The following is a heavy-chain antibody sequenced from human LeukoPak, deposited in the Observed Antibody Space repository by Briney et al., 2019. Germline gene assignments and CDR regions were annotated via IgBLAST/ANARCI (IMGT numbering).Heavy chain of an antibody. CDR3: ARDSGGWYSSYLDY. J-gene: IGHJ4*02. D-gene: IGHD6-19*01. CDR1: GFTFDDYG. Sequence: GGSLRLSCAASGFTFDDYGMSWVRQAPGKGLEWVSGINWNGGSTGYADSVKGRFTISRDNAKNSLYLQMNSLRAEDTALYYCARDSGGWYSSYLDYWGQGTLVTVSS. V-gene: IGHV3-20*04. CDR2: INWNGGST.